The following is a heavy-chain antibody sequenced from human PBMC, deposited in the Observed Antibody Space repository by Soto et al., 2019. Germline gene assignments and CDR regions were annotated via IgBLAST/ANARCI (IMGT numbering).Heavy chain of an antibody. Sequence: QVQLVESGGGVVQPERSLRLSCAASGFTFSSYGMHWVRQAPGKGLEWVAVISYDGSNKYYADSVKGRFTISRDNSKNTLYLQMNSLRAEDTAVYYCAKDRNYDFWSGYYNPHYYYYMDVWGKGTTVTVSS. J-gene: IGHJ6*03. CDR2: ISYDGSNK. CDR3: AKDRNYDFWSGYYNPHYYYYMDV. V-gene: IGHV3-30*18. CDR1: GFTFSSYG. D-gene: IGHD3-3*01.